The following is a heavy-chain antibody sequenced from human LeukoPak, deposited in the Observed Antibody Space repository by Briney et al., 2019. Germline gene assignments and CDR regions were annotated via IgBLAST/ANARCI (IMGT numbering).Heavy chain of an antibody. D-gene: IGHD6-13*01. Sequence: SETLSLTCTVSGGSISSSSYYWGWIRQPPGKGLEWIGSIYYSGSTYYNPSLKSRVTISVDTSKNQFSLKLSSVTAADTAVYHCARPAWYSIPWYFDLWGRGTLVTVSS. CDR1: GGSISSSSYY. CDR2: IYYSGST. CDR3: ARPAWYSIPWYFDL. V-gene: IGHV4-39*01. J-gene: IGHJ2*01.